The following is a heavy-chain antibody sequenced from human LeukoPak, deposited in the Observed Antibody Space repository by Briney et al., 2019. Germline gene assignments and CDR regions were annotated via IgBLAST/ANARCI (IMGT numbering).Heavy chain of an antibody. CDR2: ISGSGGST. V-gene: IGHV3-23*01. CDR3: ARKDCSSTSCYRYYGMDV. D-gene: IGHD2-2*01. CDR1: GFTFSSYA. Sequence: GGSLRLSCAASGFTFSSYAMSWVRQAPGKGLEWVSAISGSGGSTYYADSVKGRFTISRDNSKNTLYLQMNSLRAEDTAVYYCARKDCSSTSCYRYYGMDVWGQGTTVTVSS. J-gene: IGHJ6*02.